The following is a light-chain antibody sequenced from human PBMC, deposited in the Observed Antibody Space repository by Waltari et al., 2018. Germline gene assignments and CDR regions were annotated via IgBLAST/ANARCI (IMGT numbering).Light chain of an antibody. J-gene: IGKJ4*01. V-gene: IGKV3-15*01. CDR1: QSVSSN. CDR3: QQYNNWPLT. Sequence: ETVLTQSPATLSVSPGERATLSCRASQSVSSNLAWYQQKPGQAPRLLIYGASTRATGSPSRFSGSGSGTEFTLTISSLQSEDFAVYYCQQYNNWPLTFGGWTKVEIK. CDR2: GAS.